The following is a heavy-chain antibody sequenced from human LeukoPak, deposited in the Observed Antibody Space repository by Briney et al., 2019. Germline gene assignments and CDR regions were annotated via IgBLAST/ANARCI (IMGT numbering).Heavy chain of an antibody. Sequence: GASVKVSCKTSGYIFIDYYIHWVRQAPGQGLEWMGIINPSGGSTSYAQKFQGRVTMTRDMSTSTVYMELSSLRSEDTAVYYCARVRDGYNDAYDIWGQGTMVTVTS. CDR2: INPSGGST. V-gene: IGHV1-46*01. D-gene: IGHD5-24*01. CDR1: GYIFIDYY. J-gene: IGHJ3*02. CDR3: ARVRDGYNDAYDI.